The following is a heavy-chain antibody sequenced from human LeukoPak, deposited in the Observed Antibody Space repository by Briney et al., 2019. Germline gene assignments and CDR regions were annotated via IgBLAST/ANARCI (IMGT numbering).Heavy chain of an antibody. Sequence: GRSLRLSCAASGFTFSSYAMHWVRQAPGKGLEWVAVISYDGSNKYYADSVKGRSTISRDNSKNTLYLQMNSLRAEDTAVYYCASPTVAGTPYFDYWGQGTLVTVSS. D-gene: IGHD6-19*01. CDR3: ASPTVAGTPYFDY. J-gene: IGHJ4*02. CDR2: ISYDGSNK. V-gene: IGHV3-30*04. CDR1: GFTFSSYA.